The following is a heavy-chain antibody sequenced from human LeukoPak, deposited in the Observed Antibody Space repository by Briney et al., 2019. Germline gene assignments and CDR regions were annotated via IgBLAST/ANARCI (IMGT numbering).Heavy chain of an antibody. D-gene: IGHD3-3*01. Sequence: GASVKVSCKASGYTFTGYYMHWVRQAPGQGLEWMGWINPSSGGTNYAQKFQGRVTMTRDTSISTAYMELSRLRSDDTAVYYCASPRFYDFGRVYNNLLDFWGQGKMFTVSS. CDR3: ASPRFYDFGRVYNNLLDF. V-gene: IGHV1-2*02. J-gene: IGHJ3*01. CDR1: GYTFTGYY. CDR2: INPSSGGT.